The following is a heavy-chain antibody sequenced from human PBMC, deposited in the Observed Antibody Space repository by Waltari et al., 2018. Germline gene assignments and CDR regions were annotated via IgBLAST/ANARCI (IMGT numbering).Heavy chain of an antibody. J-gene: IGHJ6*03. CDR1: GGSISSYY. CDR2: IYYSGST. D-gene: IGHD3-3*01. CDR3: ARVAGDDFWSGYYPTGYYYYYMDV. V-gene: IGHV4-59*01. Sequence: QEQLQESGPGLVKPSETLSLTCTVSGGSISSYYWSWIRQPPGKGLEWIGYIYYSGSTNYNPSLKSRVTISVDTSKNQFSLKLSSVTAADTAVYYCARVAGDDFWSGYYPTGYYYYYMDVWGKGTTVTVSS.